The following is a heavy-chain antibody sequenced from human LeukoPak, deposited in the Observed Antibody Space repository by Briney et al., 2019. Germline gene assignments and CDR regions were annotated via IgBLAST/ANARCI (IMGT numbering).Heavy chain of an antibody. CDR3: ARDVAYEHQFDY. CDR2: INWNGGST. J-gene: IGHJ4*02. CDR1: GFTFDDYG. V-gene: IGHV3-20*04. D-gene: IGHD2-15*01. Sequence: GGSLRLSCAASGFTFDDYGMGWVRQAPGKGLEWVSGINWNGGSTGYADSVKGRFTISRDNAKNSLYLQMNSLRAEDTALYYCARDVAYEHQFDYWGQRTLVTVSS.